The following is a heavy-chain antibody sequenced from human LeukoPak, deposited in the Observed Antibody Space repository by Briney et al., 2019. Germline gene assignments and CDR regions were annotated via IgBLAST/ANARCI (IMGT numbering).Heavy chain of an antibody. CDR3: ARTRSSGWYEGPYYGMDV. CDR1: EFSVSDNY. CDR2: LYSGGTT. J-gene: IGHJ6*02. V-gene: IGHV3-53*05. Sequence: GGSLRLSCATSEFSVSDNYMSWVRQAPGKGLEWVSILYSGGTTYYADSVKGRFTISRDNSKNTLYLQMNSLRAEDTAVYYCARTRSSGWYEGPYYGMDVWGQGTTVTVSS. D-gene: IGHD6-19*01.